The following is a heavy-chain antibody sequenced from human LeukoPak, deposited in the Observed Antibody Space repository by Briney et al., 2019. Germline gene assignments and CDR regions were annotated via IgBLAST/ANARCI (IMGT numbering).Heavy chain of an antibody. D-gene: IGHD6-6*01. CDR2: INHSGST. Sequence: SETLSLTCAVYGGAFSGYYWSWIRQPPGKGLEWIGEINHSGSTNYNPSLKSRVTISVDTSKNQFSLKLSSVTAADTAVYYCARRGSSSYYYYYMDVWGKGTTVTVSS. V-gene: IGHV4-34*01. CDR1: GGAFSGYY. J-gene: IGHJ6*03. CDR3: ARRGSSSYYYYYMDV.